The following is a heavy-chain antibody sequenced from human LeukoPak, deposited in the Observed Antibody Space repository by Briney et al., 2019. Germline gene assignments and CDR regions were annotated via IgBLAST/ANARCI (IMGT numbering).Heavy chain of an antibody. Sequence: SETLSLTCTVSGGSISSYYWSWIRQPPGKGLEWIGYIYYSGSTNYNPSLKSRVTISVDTSKNQFSLKLSSVTAADTAVYYCASIYCSGGSCYLDYWGQGTLVTVFS. V-gene: IGHV4-59*08. J-gene: IGHJ4*03. CDR1: GGSISSYY. CDR2: IYYSGST. D-gene: IGHD2-15*01. CDR3: ASIYCSGGSCYLDY.